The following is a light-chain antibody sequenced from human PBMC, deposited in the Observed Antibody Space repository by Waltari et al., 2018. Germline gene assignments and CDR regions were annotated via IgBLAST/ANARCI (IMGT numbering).Light chain of an antibody. CDR3: QVWDVSTVI. V-gene: IGLV3-1*01. CDR2: QDL. Sequence: SFELTQPPSVSVPPGQTASVTCSGAKLGDKYPSWYQLKPGQSPVLVIYQDLRRPSGIPGRFSGSNSGNTATLTISGTQPMDEADYYCQVWDVSTVIFGGGTKLTVL. J-gene: IGLJ2*01. CDR1: KLGDKY.